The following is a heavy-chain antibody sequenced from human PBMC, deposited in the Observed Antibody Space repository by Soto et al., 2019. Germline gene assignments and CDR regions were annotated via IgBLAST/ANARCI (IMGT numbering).Heavy chain of an antibody. D-gene: IGHD2-2*01. CDR3: ARGLGYCSSTSCRAGWFDP. CDR2: IITIFGTA. Sequence: QVQLVQSGAEVKKPGSSVKVSCKASGGTFSSYAISWVRQAPGQGLEWMGGIITIFGTANYAQKFQGRVTITADKSTSTAYMELSSLRSEDTAVYYCARGLGYCSSTSCRAGWFDPWGQGTLVTVSS. V-gene: IGHV1-69*06. J-gene: IGHJ5*02. CDR1: GGTFSSYA.